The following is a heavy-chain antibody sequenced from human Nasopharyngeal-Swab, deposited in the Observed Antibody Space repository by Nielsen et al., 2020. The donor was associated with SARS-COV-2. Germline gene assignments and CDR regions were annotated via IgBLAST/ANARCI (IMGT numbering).Heavy chain of an antibody. V-gene: IGHV3-53*01. D-gene: IGHD3-10*01. Sequence: GGSLRLSCAASGFTFSSNYMSWVRQAPGKGLEWVSVIYSGGSTYYADSVKGRFTISRDNSKNTLYLQMNSMRAEDTAVYYCARDRGGVYYYYGMDVWGQGTTVTVS. CDR2: IYSGGST. CDR3: ARDRGGVYYYYGMDV. J-gene: IGHJ6*02. CDR1: GFTFSSNY.